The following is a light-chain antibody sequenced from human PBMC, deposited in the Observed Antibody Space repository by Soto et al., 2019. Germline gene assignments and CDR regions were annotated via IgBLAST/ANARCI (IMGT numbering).Light chain of an antibody. CDR2: EGS. CDR1: SSDVGSYNL. CDR3: CSYAGSSIFPV. Sequence: QSVLTQPASVSGSPGQSITISCTGTSSDVGSYNLVSWYQQHPGKAPKLMIYEGSKRPSGVSNRFSGSKSGNTASLTISGLQAEDEADYYCCSYAGSSIFPVFGTGTKVTVL. V-gene: IGLV2-23*03. J-gene: IGLJ1*01.